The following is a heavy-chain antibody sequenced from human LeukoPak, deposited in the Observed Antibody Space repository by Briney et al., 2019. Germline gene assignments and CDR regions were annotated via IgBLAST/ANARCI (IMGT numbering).Heavy chain of an antibody. CDR1: GGSFSGYH. CDR2: INHRGST. CDR3: ARGRGAARFVTIEFDY. D-gene: IGHD6-6*01. Sequence: PSETLSLTCAVYGGSFSGYHWSWIRQPPGKGLEWIGEINHRGSTNYNPSLKSRVTMSVDTSKNQLSLNLSSVTAADTAVYYCARGRGAARFVTIEFDYWGQGALVTVSS. V-gene: IGHV4-34*01. J-gene: IGHJ4*02.